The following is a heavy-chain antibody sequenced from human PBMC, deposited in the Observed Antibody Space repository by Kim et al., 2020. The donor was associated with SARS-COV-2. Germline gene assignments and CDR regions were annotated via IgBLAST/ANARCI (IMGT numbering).Heavy chain of an antibody. CDR3: TRADY. J-gene: IGHJ4*02. Sequence: KATGGHTEDAPHVKGRFTISRDDSKSIAYLQMNSLKTEDTAVYYCTRADYWGQGTLVTVSS. CDR2: KATGGHT. V-gene: IGHV3-49*02.